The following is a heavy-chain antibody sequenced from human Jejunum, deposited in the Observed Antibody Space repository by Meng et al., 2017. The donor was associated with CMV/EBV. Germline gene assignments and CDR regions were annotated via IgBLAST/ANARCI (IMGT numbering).Heavy chain of an antibody. CDR2: IYYSGST. CDR1: Y. J-gene: IGHJ4*02. CDR3: ARDSPTAGFYYSGGYSRGYFDY. D-gene: IGHD3-22*01. Sequence: YWGWIRQPPGKGLEWIGTIYYSGSTYYNPSLKSRLSMSVDTSRNQFSLRLSSVTAADTAVYYCARDSPTAGFYYSGGYSRGYFDYWGQGMLVTVSS. V-gene: IGHV4-39*07.